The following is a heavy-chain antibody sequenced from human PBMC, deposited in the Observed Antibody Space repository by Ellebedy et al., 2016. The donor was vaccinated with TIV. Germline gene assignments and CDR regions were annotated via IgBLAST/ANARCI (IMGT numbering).Heavy chain of an antibody. Sequence: SGPTLAKPTQTLTLTCTLSGESVRSNGLRLNWIRQPPGKALECLARIDCDDHTFYSASLKTRLTISKDTSKNQVVLTMTVRDPMDTATYYCARISSDAFDLWGQGTLVIVSS. J-gene: IGHJ3*01. CDR3: ARISSDAFDL. CDR1: GESVRSNGLR. CDR2: IDCDDHT. V-gene: IGHV2-70*04.